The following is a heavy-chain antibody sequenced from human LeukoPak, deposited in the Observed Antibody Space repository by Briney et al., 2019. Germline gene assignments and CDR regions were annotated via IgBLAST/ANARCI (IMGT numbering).Heavy chain of an antibody. V-gene: IGHV4-59*01. CDR3: ARVPDAGWFDP. CDR2: IYYSGST. Sequence: PSETLSLTCTVSGGSISSYYWSWIRQPPGKGLEWIGYIYYSGSTNYNPSLKSRVTISVDTSKNQFSLKLSSVTAADTAVYYCARVPDAGWFDPWGQGTLVTASS. J-gene: IGHJ5*02. CDR1: GGSISSYY.